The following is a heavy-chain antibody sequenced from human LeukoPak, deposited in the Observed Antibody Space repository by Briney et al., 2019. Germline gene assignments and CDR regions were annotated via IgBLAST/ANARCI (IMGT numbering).Heavy chain of an antibody. CDR1: GYTFTRYY. CDR2: INPNSGGT. D-gene: IGHD5-18*01. J-gene: IGHJ4*02. Sequence: ASVKVSCKASGYTFTRYYMHWVRQAPGQGLEWMGWINPNSGGTNYAQKFQGRVTMTRDTSISTAYMELSRLRSDDTAVYYCARGLVVVPARIENVYVDTAMDGDYWGQGTLVTVSS. V-gene: IGHV1-2*02. CDR3: ARGLVVVPARIENVYVDTAMDGDY.